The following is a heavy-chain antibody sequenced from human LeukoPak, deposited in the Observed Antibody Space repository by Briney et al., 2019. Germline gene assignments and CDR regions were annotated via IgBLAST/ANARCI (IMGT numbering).Heavy chain of an antibody. J-gene: IGHJ3*02. D-gene: IGHD3-16*02. CDR1: GLTHSSYE. CDR2: ISTSGSTI. V-gene: IGHV3-48*03. CDR3: ARERYDAFDI. Sequence: GGPQRLSCAASGLTHSSYEMNWLRLAPGKGLEWVSFISTSGSTISNVDSGKGRFTISRDNAKSSLYMQMNSLRAEDTAVYYCARERYDAFDIWGQGTMGTVSS.